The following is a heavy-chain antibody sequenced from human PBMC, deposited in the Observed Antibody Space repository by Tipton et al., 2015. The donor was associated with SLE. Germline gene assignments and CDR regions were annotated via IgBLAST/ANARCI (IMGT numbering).Heavy chain of an antibody. Sequence: LSLTCTVSGGSISSSSYYMSWIRQAPGKGLEWVSYISSSGSTIYYADSVKGRFTISRDNAKNSLYLQMNSLRAEDTAVYYCAREGGYSGYENYFDYWGQGTLVTVSS. CDR3: AREGGYSGYENYFDY. CDR1: GGSISSSSYY. V-gene: IGHV3-11*01. D-gene: IGHD5-12*01. CDR2: ISSSGSTI. J-gene: IGHJ4*02.